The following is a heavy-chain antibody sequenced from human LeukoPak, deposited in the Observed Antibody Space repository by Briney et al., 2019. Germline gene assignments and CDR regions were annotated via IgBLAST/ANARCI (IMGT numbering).Heavy chain of an antibody. J-gene: IGHJ6*03. Sequence: ASVKVSCKASGYTFTGYYMHWVRQAPGQGLEWMGWINPNSGGTNYAQKFQGRVTMTRDTSISTAYMELSRLRSDDTAVYYCARGRLSGWARYYMDVWGKGTTVTVSS. CDR1: GYTFTGYY. CDR3: ARGRLSGWARYYMDV. CDR2: INPNSGGT. V-gene: IGHV1-2*02. D-gene: IGHD6-19*01.